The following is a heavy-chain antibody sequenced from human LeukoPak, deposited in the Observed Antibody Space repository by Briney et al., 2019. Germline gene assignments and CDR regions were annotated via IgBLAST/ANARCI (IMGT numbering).Heavy chain of an antibody. CDR3: ARGPYYDFWSGYPSHYFDY. CDR1: GGSFSGYY. CDR2: INHSGST. V-gene: IGHV4-34*01. Sequence: SSETLSLTCAVYGGSFSGYYWSWIRQPPGKGLEWIGEINHSGSTNYNPSLKSRVTISVDTSKNQFSLKLSSVTAADTAVYYCARGPYYDFWSGYPSHYFDYRGQGTLVTVSS. D-gene: IGHD3-3*01. J-gene: IGHJ4*02.